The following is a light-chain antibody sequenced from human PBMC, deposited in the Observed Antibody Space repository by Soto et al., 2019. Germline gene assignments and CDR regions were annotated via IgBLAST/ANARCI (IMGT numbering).Light chain of an antibody. CDR3: MQGRQTPST. Sequence: DIVMTQCPLSLPVTPGEPASISCRSSQSLLHSNGYNYLDWYLQKPGQSPQLLIYLGSNGGSGVPERFRGSGSGQDVTLKMSRMEAEDVAVYYCMQGRQTPSTFGQGTKVDIK. CDR1: QSLLHSNGYNY. CDR2: LGS. V-gene: IGKV2-28*01. J-gene: IGKJ1*01.